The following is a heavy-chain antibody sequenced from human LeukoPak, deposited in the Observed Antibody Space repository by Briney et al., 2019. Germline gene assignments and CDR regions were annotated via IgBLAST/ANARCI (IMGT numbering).Heavy chain of an antibody. CDR1: RFTFSTYG. Sequence: GGSLRLSCAVSRFTFSTYGMSWVRQAPGKGLEWVSSISGSGGSTNYADSVKGRFTISRDNSKNTLYLQMNSLRDEDTAVYYCAKSSYYDSSGYYREYYFDFWGQGTLVTVSS. CDR3: AKSSYYDSSGYYREYYFDF. CDR2: ISGSGGST. J-gene: IGHJ4*02. D-gene: IGHD3-22*01. V-gene: IGHV3-23*01.